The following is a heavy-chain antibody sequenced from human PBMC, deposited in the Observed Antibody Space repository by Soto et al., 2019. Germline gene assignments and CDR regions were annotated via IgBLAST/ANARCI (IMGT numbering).Heavy chain of an antibody. V-gene: IGHV6-1*01. D-gene: IGHD4-17*01. Sequence: PSQTLSLTCAISGDSVSSNSAAWNWIRQSPSRGLEWLGRTYYRSKWYNDYAVSVKSRITINPDTSKNQFSLQLNSVTTEDTAVYYCARDRGSTVTPRNYYGMDVWGQGNTVAV. CDR1: GDSVSSNSAA. J-gene: IGHJ6*02. CDR2: TYYRSKWYN. CDR3: ARDRGSTVTPRNYYGMDV.